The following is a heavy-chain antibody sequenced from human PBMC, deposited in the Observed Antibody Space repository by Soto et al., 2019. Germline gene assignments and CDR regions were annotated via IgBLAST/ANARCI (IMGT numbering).Heavy chain of an antibody. V-gene: IGHV4-34*01. J-gene: IGHJ4*02. CDR3: ARVHYDFWSGYLGDYFDY. CDR1: GGSFSGYY. Sequence: PSETLSLTCAAYGGSFSGYYWSWIRQPPGKGLEWIGEINHSGSTNYNPSLKSRVTISVDTSKNQFSLKLSSVTAADTAVYYCARVHYDFWSGYLGDYFDYWGQGTLVTVSS. CDR2: INHSGST. D-gene: IGHD3-3*01.